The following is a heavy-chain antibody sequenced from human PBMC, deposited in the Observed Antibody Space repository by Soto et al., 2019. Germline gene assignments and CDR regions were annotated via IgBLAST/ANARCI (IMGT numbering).Heavy chain of an antibody. J-gene: IGHJ3*01. CDR2: IYYSGST. CDR1: GGSISSYY. V-gene: IGHV4-59*01. Sequence: NPSETLSLTCTVSGGSISSYYWSWIRRPPGKGLEWIGYIYYSGSTNYNPSLKSRVTISVDTSKNQFSLKLSSVTAADTAVYYCARDSGGLYCSGGSCGSFDLWGQGTMVTVSS. D-gene: IGHD2-15*01. CDR3: ARDSGGLYCSGGSCGSFDL.